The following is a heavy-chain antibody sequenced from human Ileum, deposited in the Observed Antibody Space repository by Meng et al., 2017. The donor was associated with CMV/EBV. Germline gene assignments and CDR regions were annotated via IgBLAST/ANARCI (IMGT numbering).Heavy chain of an antibody. V-gene: IGHV4-59*01. D-gene: IGHD3-22*01. CDR3: AREGHYDTRENYNYFNGVDV. CDR2: IYYSGST. J-gene: IGHJ6*02. Sequence: SETLSLTCSVPGGSISTYYWSWIRQPPGKGLEWIGYIYYSGSTNYNPSLKSRVTISVDTSKNQYSLKLSSVNSADTAVYYCAREGHYDTRENYNYFNGVDVWGQGTTVTVSS. CDR1: GGSISTYY.